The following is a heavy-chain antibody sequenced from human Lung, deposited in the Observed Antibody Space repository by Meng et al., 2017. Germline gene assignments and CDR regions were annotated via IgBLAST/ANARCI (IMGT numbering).Heavy chain of an antibody. CDR2: INPTGDNT. V-gene: IGHV1-46*02. J-gene: IGHJ4*02. Sequence: ASVKVSCKPSGYTFNRYYIHWVRQAPRQGLEWMGLINPTGDNTTYTQRFQGRLTMTRDMSTSTVYMELSSLRSEDTAVYYCARGAYGDYEIDYWGQGTLVTVSS. D-gene: IGHD4-17*01. CDR1: GYTFNRYY. CDR3: ARGAYGDYEIDY.